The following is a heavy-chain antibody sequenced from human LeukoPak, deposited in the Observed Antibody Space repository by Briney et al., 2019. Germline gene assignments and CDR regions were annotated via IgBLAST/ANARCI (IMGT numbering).Heavy chain of an antibody. Sequence: GGSLRLSCAASGFTFSACTMNWVRQAPGKGLEWVSSITTTSTFYADSVKGRFIISRDNAKNSLYLQMDSLRADDTGVYYCARDSVEAAVSDYWGQGTLVTVSS. V-gene: IGHV3-21*01. CDR1: GFTFSACT. CDR3: ARDSVEAAVSDY. CDR2: ITTTSTF. J-gene: IGHJ4*02. D-gene: IGHD6-13*01.